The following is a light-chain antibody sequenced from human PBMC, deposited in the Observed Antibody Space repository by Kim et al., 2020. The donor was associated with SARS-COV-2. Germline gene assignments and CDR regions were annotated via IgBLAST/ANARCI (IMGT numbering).Light chain of an antibody. Sequence: ASVRDRVTLTGRASQDIRNYLVWYQQNPGRVPKRLVYGASSWQGGVQSRFSGSGPGTEFTLTISGVQPEDFASNINLRLSTYLITFSQGTRLEI. V-gene: IGKV1-17*01. J-gene: IGKJ5*01. CDR3: LRLSTYLIT. CDR2: GAS. CDR1: QDIRNY.